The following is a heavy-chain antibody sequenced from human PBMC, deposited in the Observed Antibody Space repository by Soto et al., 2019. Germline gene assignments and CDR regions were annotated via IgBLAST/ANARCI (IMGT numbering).Heavy chain of an antibody. J-gene: IGHJ3*02. CDR2: VSLSGGST. CDR3: ARHLGWLLRGDGFDI. D-gene: IGHD3-3*01. Sequence: QVLESGGGLVQPGGSLRLSCAASGFAFNNYDMAWVRQAPGQGLKWASSVSLSGGSTYYADSVKGRFTVSRDNSKSTVYLQMNSLRVEDTAIYYCARHLGWLLRGDGFDIWGQGIVVTVSS. CDR1: GFAFNNYD. V-gene: IGHV3-23*01.